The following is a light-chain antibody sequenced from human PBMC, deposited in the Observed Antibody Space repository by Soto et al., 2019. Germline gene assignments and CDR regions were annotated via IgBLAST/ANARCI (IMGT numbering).Light chain of an antibody. J-gene: IGKJ2*01. CDR2: GAS. Sequence: IQLTQSPSSLSASVGDRVTITCRASQGINKFLAWYQQRPGKAPQLLVYGASTLQSGVPSRFSGSGSGTDFTLTISSLQPEDFATYYCQQLTNFRITFGQGTKTGHQT. CDR1: QGINKF. CDR3: QQLTNFRIT. V-gene: IGKV1-9*01.